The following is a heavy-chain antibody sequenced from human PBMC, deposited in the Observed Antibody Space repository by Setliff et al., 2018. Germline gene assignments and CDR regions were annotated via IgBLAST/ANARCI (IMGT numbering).Heavy chain of an antibody. J-gene: IGHJ6*02. CDR1: GQSFSDYY. D-gene: IGHD3-10*01. CDR2: IYHSGST. V-gene: IGHV4-34*01. CDR3: AREGEIWFGELLPWGMDV. Sequence: SETLSLTCAIYGQSFSDYYWSWVRQPPGKGLEWIGEIYHSGSTNYNPSLKSRVTISVDTSKNQFSLKLSSVTAADTAVYYCAREGEIWFGELLPWGMDVWGQGTTVTVSS.